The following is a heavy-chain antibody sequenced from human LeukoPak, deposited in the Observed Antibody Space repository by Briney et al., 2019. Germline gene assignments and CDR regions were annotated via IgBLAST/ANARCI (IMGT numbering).Heavy chain of an antibody. V-gene: IGHV1-24*01. CDR2: FDPEDGET. D-gene: IGHD2-2*01. Sequence: ASVKVSCKVSGYTLTELSMHWVRQAPGKGLEWMGGFDPEDGETIYAQKFQGRVTMTEDTSTDTAYMELSSLRSEDTAVYYCATGGYCSSTSCYYYGMDVWDQGTTVTVSS. CDR1: GYTLTELS. J-gene: IGHJ6*02. CDR3: ATGGYCSSTSCYYYGMDV.